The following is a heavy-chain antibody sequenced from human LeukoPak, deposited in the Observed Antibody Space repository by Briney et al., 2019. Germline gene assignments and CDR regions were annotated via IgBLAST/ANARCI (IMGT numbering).Heavy chain of an antibody. D-gene: IGHD3-22*01. V-gene: IGHV4-4*07. CDR3: ARGDYYYDSSGYYS. J-gene: IGHJ4*02. CDR2: IYTSGST. Sequence: PSETLSLTCTVSGGSISSYYWSWIRQPAGKGLEWIGRIYTSGSTNYNPSLKSRVTISVDTSKNQFSLKLSSVTAADTAVYYCARGDYYYDSSGYYSWGQGTLVTVSS. CDR1: GGSISSYY.